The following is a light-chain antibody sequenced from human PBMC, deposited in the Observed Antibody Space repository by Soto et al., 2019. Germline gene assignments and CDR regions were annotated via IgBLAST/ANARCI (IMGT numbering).Light chain of an antibody. J-gene: IGKJ1*01. Sequence: EIVMTQSPATLSVSPGDRATLSCRASQSVSSNLAWYQQKPGQAPRLLIYGASTRATGIPARFSGSGAGTEFTLTISSLQSEDFAFYYCQQYNNWPRTCGQGTKVEIK. CDR1: QSVSSN. CDR3: QQYNNWPRT. V-gene: IGKV3-15*01. CDR2: GAS.